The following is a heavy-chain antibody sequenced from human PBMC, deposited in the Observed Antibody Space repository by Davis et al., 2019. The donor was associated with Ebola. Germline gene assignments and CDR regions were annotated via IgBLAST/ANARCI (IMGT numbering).Heavy chain of an antibody. D-gene: IGHD3-22*01. V-gene: IGHV1-69*13. Sequence: SVKVSCKASGGTFSSYAISWVRQAPGQGLEWMGGIIPIFGTANYAQKFQGRVTITADESTSTAYMELSSLRSEDTAVYYCARDDSRAHCFDYWGQGTLVTVSS. CDR3: ARDDSRAHCFDY. CDR2: IIPIFGTA. CDR1: GGTFSSYA. J-gene: IGHJ4*02.